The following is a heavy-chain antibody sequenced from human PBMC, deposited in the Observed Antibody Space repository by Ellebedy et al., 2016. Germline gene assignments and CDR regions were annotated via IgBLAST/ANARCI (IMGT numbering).Heavy chain of an antibody. J-gene: IGHJ4*02. V-gene: IGHV4-34*01. CDR3: ASSGGTCIQLDY. CDR2: IDHLGST. Sequence: SETLSLXXALSGESFSEYYWSWIRQSPGKGLEWIGEIDHLGSTRYHSSLKSRVTISMDTSKKHFSLNLNSVTAADTAVYFCASSGGTCIQLDYWGQGTQVTVSS. CDR1: GESFSEYY. D-gene: IGHD1-26*01.